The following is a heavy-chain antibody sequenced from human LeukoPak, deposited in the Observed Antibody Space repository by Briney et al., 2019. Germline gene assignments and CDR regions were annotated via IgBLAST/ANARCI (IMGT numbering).Heavy chain of an antibody. D-gene: IGHD6-6*01. CDR1: GFTFSSYS. CDR3: AKSRQLGVYYYMDV. J-gene: IGHJ6*03. V-gene: IGHV3-21*01. CDR2: ISSSSSYI. Sequence: PGGSLRLSCAASGFTFSSYSMNWVRQAPGKGLEWVSSISSSSSYIYYADSVKGRFTISRDNAKNSLYLQMSSLRAEDTAVYYCAKSRQLGVYYYMDVWSKGTTVTVSS.